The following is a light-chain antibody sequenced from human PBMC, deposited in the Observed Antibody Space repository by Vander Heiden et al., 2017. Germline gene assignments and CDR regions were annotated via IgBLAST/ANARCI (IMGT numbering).Light chain of an antibody. J-gene: IGKJ4*01. CDR2: GAS. CDR3: QQDGSSPPLT. CDR1: QSVSSSY. Sequence: ESVLTQSPGTLSLSPGERATLSCRASQSVSSSYLAWYQQKPGQAPRLLIYGASSRATGIPDRFSGSGFGKDLTLTISRREPEDFAVYYCQQDGSSPPLTFGGGTKVEIK. V-gene: IGKV3-20*01.